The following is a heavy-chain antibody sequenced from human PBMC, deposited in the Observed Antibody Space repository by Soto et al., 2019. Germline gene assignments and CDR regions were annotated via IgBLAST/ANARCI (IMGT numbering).Heavy chain of an antibody. CDR1: GYTFTGYY. CDR3: ARPQRGRIGAYYGMDV. J-gene: IGHJ6*02. V-gene: IGHV1-2*02. D-gene: IGHD3-16*02. Sequence: ASVKVSCKASGYTFTGYYMRWVRQAPGQGLEWMGWINPNSGGTNYAQKFQGRVTMTRDTSISTAYMELSRLRSDDTAVYYCARPQRGRIGAYYGMDVWGQGTTVTVSS. CDR2: INPNSGGT.